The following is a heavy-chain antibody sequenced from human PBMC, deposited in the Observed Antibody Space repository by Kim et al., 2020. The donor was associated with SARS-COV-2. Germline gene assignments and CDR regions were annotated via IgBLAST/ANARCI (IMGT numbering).Heavy chain of an antibody. D-gene: IGHD4-17*01. CDR2: EK. V-gene: IGHV3-7*01. Sequence: EKYDVDSVKGRFATSRDNAKHSLYLQMNSLRAEDTAVYYCARVRSNRFDPWGQGTLVTVSS. J-gene: IGHJ5*02. CDR3: ARVRSNRFDP.